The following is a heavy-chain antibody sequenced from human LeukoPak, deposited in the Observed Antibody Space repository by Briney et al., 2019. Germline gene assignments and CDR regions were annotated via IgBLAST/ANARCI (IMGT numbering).Heavy chain of an antibody. V-gene: IGHV4-61*02. D-gene: IGHD2-2*01. CDR3: AGTIVVVPAAIEYSSSWEDY. CDR2: IYTSGST. Sequence: SETLSLTCTVSGGSISSGSYYWSWIRHPAGKGLEWIGRIYTSGSTNYNPSLKSRVTISVDTSKNQFSLKLSSVTAADTAVYYCAGTIVVVPAAIEYSSSWEDYWGQGTLVTVSS. J-gene: IGHJ4*02. CDR1: GGSISSGSYY.